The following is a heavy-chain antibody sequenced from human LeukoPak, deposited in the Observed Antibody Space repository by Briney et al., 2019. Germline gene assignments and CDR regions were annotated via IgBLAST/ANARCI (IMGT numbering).Heavy chain of an antibody. CDR2: ISSSSTYI. J-gene: IGHJ6*02. CDR1: GFTFSSHS. D-gene: IGHD3-10*02. V-gene: IGHV3-21*01. Sequence: GGALRLSCAASGFTFSSHSMTWVRQPPGKGLEWVSSISSSSTYIYYADSVKGRFTISRDNAKNSLYLQMNSLRAEDTAVYYCARDLHYYVAMDVWGQGTTVTVSS. CDR3: ARDLHYYVAMDV.